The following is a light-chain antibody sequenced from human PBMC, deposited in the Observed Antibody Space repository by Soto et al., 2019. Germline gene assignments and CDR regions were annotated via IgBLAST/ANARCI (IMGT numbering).Light chain of an antibody. CDR2: AAS. Sequence: DIQLTQSPSFLSASVGDRVTITCGASQGISSYLAWYQQKPGKAPKLLIYAASTLQSGVPSRFSGRGSGTEFTLTISSLQPEDFATYYCQQLNSYPLTFGGGTKVDIK. CDR3: QQLNSYPLT. J-gene: IGKJ4*01. V-gene: IGKV1-9*01. CDR1: QGISSY.